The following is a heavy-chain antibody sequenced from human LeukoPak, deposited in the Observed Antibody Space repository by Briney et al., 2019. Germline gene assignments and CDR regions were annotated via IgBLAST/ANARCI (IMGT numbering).Heavy chain of an antibody. CDR3: AGGRTDIVVVPATLRNYYFDY. V-gene: IGHV1-2*02. CDR2: INPNSGGT. CDR1: GYTFTGYY. J-gene: IGHJ4*02. Sequence: ASVKVSCKASGYTFTGYYMHWVRQAPGQGLEWMGWINPNSGGTNYAQKFQGRVTMTRDTSISTAYMELSRLRSDDTAVYYCAGGRTDIVVVPATLRNYYFDYWGQGTLVTVSS. D-gene: IGHD2-2*01.